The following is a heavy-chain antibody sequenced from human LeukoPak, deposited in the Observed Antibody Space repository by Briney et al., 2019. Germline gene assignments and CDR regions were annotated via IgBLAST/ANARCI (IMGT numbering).Heavy chain of an antibody. CDR1: GGTFSSYA. V-gene: IGHV1-69*04. Sequence: SVKVSCKASGGTFSSYAISWVRQAPGQGLEWMERIVPILGIANYAQKFQGRVTITADKSTSTAYMELSSLRSEDTAVYYCARDTCSSTSCPPSDYWGQGTLVTVSS. D-gene: IGHD2-2*01. J-gene: IGHJ4*02. CDR3: ARDTCSSTSCPPSDY. CDR2: IVPILGIA.